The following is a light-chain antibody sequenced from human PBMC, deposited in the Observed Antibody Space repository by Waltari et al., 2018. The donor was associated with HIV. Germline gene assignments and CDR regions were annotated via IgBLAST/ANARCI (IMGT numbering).Light chain of an antibody. CDR3: AAWDDSLSGGV. CDR1: SSNIGSNF. Sequence: QSVLTQPPSASGTPGQSVTITCSGSSSNIGSNFVYWYQQVPGTAPKPLIYRNNQRPSGVPDRFSGSKSGTSASLAISGLRAEDEADYYCAAWDDSLSGGVFGGGTKLTVL. V-gene: IGLV1-47*01. CDR2: RNN. J-gene: IGLJ2*01.